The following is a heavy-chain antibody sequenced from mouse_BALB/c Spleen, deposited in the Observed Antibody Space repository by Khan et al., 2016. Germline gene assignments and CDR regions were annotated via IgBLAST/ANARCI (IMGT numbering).Heavy chain of an antibody. J-gene: IGHJ2*01. Sequence: VQLKQSGAELVKPGASVKLSCTSPGFNIKDTYMHWVKQRPEQGLEWIGKIDPANGNTKYDPKFQGKATITADTSSNTAYLQLSSLTSEDTAVYYCARRGPIYYYGSSYGYWGEGTTLTVSA. D-gene: IGHD1-1*01. CDR3: ARRGPIYYYGSSYGY. CDR2: IDPANGNT. V-gene: IGHV14-3*02. CDR1: GFNIKDTY.